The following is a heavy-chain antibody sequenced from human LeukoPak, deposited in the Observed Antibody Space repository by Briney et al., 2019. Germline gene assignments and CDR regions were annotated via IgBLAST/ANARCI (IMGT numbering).Heavy chain of an antibody. Sequence: ASVKVSCKASGYTFTGYYMHWARQAPGQGLEWMGRINPNSGGTNYAQKFQGRVTTTRDTSISTAYMELSRLRSDDTAVYYCARDSRVKIFGVVIMTGYFDYWGQGTLVTVSS. J-gene: IGHJ4*02. CDR1: GYTFTGYY. CDR2: INPNSGGT. V-gene: IGHV1-2*06. D-gene: IGHD3-3*01. CDR3: ARDSRVKIFGVVIMTGYFDY.